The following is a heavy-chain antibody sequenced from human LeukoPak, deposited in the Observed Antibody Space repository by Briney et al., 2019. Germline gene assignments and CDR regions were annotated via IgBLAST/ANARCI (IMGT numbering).Heavy chain of an antibody. CDR2: IYYSGST. J-gene: IGHJ5*02. V-gene: IGHV4-39*01. D-gene: IGHD3-10*01. CDR3: RGHYGP. Sequence: SETLSLTCTVSGGSISGSSYYWGWIRQPPGKGLEWIGSIYYSGSTNYNPSLKSRVTISVDTSKNQFSLKLNSVTATDTAVYYRRGHYGPWGQGTLVTVSS. CDR1: GGSISGSSYY.